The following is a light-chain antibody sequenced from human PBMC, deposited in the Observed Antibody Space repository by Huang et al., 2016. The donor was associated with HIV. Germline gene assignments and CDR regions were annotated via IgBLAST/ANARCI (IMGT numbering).Light chain of an antibody. CDR3: QQAHTFPLT. V-gene: IGKV1D-12*01. CDR2: GAS. J-gene: IGKJ4*01. Sequence: DIQMTQSPSSVSASVGDRVTITCRASQGISTWLVWYQQKPGRVPKFRIYGASELQPGVPSRFSGSGSGTDFTLTISSLQPEDFATYYCQQAHTFPLTFGGGTKVEMK. CDR1: QGISTW.